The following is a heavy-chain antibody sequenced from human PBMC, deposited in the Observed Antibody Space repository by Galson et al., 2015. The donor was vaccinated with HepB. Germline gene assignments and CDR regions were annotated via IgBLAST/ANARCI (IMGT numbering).Heavy chain of an antibody. J-gene: IGHJ6*02. D-gene: IGHD3-9*01. CDR1: GGSISSYY. Sequence: ETLSLTCTVSGGSISSYYWSWIRQPPGKGLEWIGYIYYSGSTNYNPSLKSRVTISVDTSKNQFSLKLSSVTAADTAVYYCARDLGDYDILTGYYQSNYGMDVWGQGTTVTVSS. CDR2: IYYSGST. CDR3: ARDLGDYDILTGYYQSNYGMDV. V-gene: IGHV4-59*01.